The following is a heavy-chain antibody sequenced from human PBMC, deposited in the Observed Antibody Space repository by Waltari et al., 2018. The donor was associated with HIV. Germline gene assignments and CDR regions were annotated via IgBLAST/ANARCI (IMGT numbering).Heavy chain of an antibody. CDR2: LNWNANRT. D-gene: IGHD3-22*01. V-gene: IGHV3-20*04. Sequence: GGSLRLSCIISGFKFEEYGMSWVRQAPGKGLEFVAGLNWNANRTGHADVVKGRFTVSRDNAKDSLFLQMNSLRADDTAVYYCTREGKKWLNNYYYYSGLDVWGQGTTVIVSS. J-gene: IGHJ6*02. CDR1: GFKFEEYG. CDR3: TREGKKWLNNYYYYSGLDV.